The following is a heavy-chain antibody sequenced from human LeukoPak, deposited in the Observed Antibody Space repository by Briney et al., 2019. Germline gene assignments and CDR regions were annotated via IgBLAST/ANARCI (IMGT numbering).Heavy chain of an antibody. D-gene: IGHD4-17*01. CDR1: GYTFTSYY. V-gene: IGHV1-46*01. Sequence: AASVKVSCKASGYTFTSYYMHWVRQAPGQGLEWMGIINPSGGSASHAQKFQGRVTMTRDTSTSTVYMELSSLRSEDTAVYYCARDPGDYGDYRLYGMDVWGQGTTVTVSS. CDR3: ARDPGDYGDYRLYGMDV. J-gene: IGHJ6*02. CDR2: INPSGGSA.